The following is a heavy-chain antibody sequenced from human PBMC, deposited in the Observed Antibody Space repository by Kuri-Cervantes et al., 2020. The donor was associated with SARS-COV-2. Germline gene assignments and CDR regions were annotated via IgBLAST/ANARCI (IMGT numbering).Heavy chain of an antibody. J-gene: IGHJ6*02. CDR1: GFTFSSYA. V-gene: IGHV3-30-3*01. D-gene: IGHD3-10*01. CDR2: ISYDGSNK. CDR3: TTEGDGSGSYSIYPYYYGMDV. Sequence: GGSLRLSCAASGFTFSSYAMHWVRQAPGKGLEWVAVISYDGSNKYYADSVKGRFTISRDDSKNTLYLQMNSLKTEDTAVYYCTTEGDGSGSYSIYPYYYGMDVWGQGTTVTVSS.